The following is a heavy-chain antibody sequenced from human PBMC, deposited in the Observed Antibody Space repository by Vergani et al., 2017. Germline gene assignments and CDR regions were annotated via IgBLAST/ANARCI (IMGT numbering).Heavy chain of an antibody. CDR1: GCSLSTSGMR. CDR2: IDWDDDK. CDR3: ARGGNFFDY. J-gene: IGHJ4*02. V-gene: IGHV2-70*04. Sequence: QEKLKEGGSERGKSTQTLTLTCTFSGCSLSTSGMRVSWIRQPPGKALEWLARIDWDDDKFYSTSLKTRLTISKDTSKNQVVLTMTNMDPVDTATYYCARGGNFFDYWGQGTLVTVSS. D-gene: IGHD4-23*01.